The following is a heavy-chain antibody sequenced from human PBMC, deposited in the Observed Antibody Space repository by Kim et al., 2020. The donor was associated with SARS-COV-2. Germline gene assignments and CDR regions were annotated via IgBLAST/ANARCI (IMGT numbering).Heavy chain of an antibody. Sequence: GGSLRLSCAASGFTFSSYEMNWVRQAPGKGLEWVSYISSSGSTIYYADSVKGRFTISRDNAKNSLYLQMNSLRAEDTAVYYCARDTYYCGGDCYLGWFDPRGQGTLVTVSS. D-gene: IGHD2-21*02. CDR3: ARDTYYCGGDCYLGWFDP. CDR1: GFTFSSYE. V-gene: IGHV3-48*03. J-gene: IGHJ5*02. CDR2: ISSSGSTI.